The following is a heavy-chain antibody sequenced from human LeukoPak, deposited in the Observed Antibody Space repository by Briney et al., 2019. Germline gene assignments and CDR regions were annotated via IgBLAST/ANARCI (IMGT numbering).Heavy chain of an antibody. CDR2: ISSSGSTI. CDR1: GFTFSSYA. V-gene: IGHV3-48*04. D-gene: IGHD3-22*01. J-gene: IGHJ6*02. Sequence: PGGSLRLSCAASGFTFSSYAMSWVRQAPGKGLEWVSYISSSGSTIYYADSVKGRFTISRDNAKNSLYLQMNSLRAEDTAVYYCARDQAERITMIVVSPDYGMDVWGQGTTVTVSS. CDR3: ARDQAERITMIVVSPDYGMDV.